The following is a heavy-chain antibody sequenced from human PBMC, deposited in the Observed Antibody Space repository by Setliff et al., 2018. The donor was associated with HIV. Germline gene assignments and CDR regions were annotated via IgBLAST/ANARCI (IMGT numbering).Heavy chain of an antibody. CDR3: ARAYCSSTSCYLYAFDI. J-gene: IGHJ3*02. V-gene: IGHV1-18*01. Sequence: ASVKVSCKASGYTFTSYGISWVRQAPGQGLEWMGWISAYNGNTNYAQKLQGRVTMTTDTSTNTAYMELRSLRSDDTAVYYCARAYCSSTSCYLYAFDIWGQGTMVTVSS. CDR2: ISAYNGNT. CDR1: GYTFTSYG. D-gene: IGHD2-2*01.